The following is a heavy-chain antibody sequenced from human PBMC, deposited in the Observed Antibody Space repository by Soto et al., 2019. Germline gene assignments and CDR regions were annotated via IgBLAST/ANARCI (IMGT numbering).Heavy chain of an antibody. CDR3: TSLTTVYYGMDV. D-gene: IGHD4-4*01. Sequence: QVQLVQSGAEVKKPGASVKVSCKASGYTFTSYAIHWVRQAPGQRLEWMGWINAGNGYTQYSQKFQDRVTITRETSASTAYMELSSLRSEDTAVYYCTSLTTVYYGMDVWGLGTTVTVSS. V-gene: IGHV1-3*01. CDR2: INAGNGYT. CDR1: GYTFTSYA. J-gene: IGHJ6*02.